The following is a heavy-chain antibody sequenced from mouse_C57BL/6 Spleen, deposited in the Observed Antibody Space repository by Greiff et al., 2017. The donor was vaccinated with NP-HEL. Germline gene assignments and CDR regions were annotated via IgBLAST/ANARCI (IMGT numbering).Heavy chain of an antibody. CDR1: GYTFTEYT. CDR2: FYPGSGSI. CDR3: ARHEEGYYSNYFYWYFDV. V-gene: IGHV1-62-2*01. Sequence: QVQLQQSGAELVKPGASVKLSCKASGYTFTEYTIHWVKQRSGQGLEWIGWFYPGSGSIKYNEKFKDKATLTADKSSSTVYMELSRLTSEDSAGYFCARHEEGYYSNYFYWYFDVWGTGTTVTVSS. J-gene: IGHJ1*03. D-gene: IGHD2-5*01.